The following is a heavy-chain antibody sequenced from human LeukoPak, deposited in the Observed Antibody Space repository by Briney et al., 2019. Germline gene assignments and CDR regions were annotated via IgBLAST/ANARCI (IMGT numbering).Heavy chain of an antibody. CDR3: ARLATPVEYQLLYAGY. D-gene: IGHD2-2*02. CDR1: GYSISSGYY. J-gene: IGHJ4*02. CDR2: IYHSGNT. V-gene: IGHV4-38-2*02. Sequence: KPSETLSLTCTVSGYSISSGYYWAWIRQPPGKGLQWIGNIYHSGNTYYNPSLKSRVSISVDTSKNQFSLRLTSVTAADTAVYYCARLATPVEYQLLYAGYWGQGTLVTVSS.